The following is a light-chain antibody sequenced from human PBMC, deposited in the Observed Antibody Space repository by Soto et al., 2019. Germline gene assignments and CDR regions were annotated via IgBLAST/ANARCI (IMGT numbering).Light chain of an antibody. CDR3: SSYTSSTTVV. CDR2: DVS. V-gene: IGLV2-14*01. CDR1: SSDIGGYNY. J-gene: IGLJ2*01. Sequence: QSVLTQSASVSGSPGQSITISCTGTSSDIGGYNYVSWYQQHPGKAPKLIIYDVSNWPSGISNGVSNRFSGSKSGNTASLTISGLQAEDEADYYCSSYTSSTTVVFGGGTQLTVL.